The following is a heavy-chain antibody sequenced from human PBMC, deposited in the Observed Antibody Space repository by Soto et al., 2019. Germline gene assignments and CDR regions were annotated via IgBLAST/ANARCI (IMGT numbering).Heavy chain of an antibody. D-gene: IGHD3-3*01. V-gene: IGHV4-31*03. Sequence: SETLSLTCTVSGGSISSGGYYWSWIRQHPGKGLEWIGYIYYSGSTYYNPSLKSRVTISVDTSKNQFSLKLSSVTAADTAVYYCARAGGDFWSGYYLPIDYWGQGTLVTVSS. CDR1: GGSISSGGYY. CDR3: ARAGGDFWSGYYLPIDY. CDR2: IYYSGST. J-gene: IGHJ4*02.